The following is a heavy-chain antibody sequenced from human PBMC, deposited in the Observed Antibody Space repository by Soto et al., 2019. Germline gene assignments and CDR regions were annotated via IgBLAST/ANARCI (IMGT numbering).Heavy chain of an antibody. V-gene: IGHV3-66*01. CDR2: IYSGGST. CDR3: AREGSRPSGWRNGMDV. J-gene: IGHJ6*02. CDR1: GFTVSSNY. Sequence: EVQLVESGGGLVQPGGSLRLSCAASGFTVSSNYMSWVRQAPGKGLEWVSVIYSGGSTYYADSVKGRFTISRDNSKNTLYLQMNSLRAEDTAVYYCAREGSRPSGWRNGMDVWGQGTTVTVSS. D-gene: IGHD6-19*01.